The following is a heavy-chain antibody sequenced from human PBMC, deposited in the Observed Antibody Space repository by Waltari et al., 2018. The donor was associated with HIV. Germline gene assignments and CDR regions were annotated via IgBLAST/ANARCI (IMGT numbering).Heavy chain of an antibody. CDR3: AREYNPVTTTSYYFDY. CDR2: ITDGGTT. J-gene: IGHJ4*02. V-gene: IGHV3-66*01. Sequence: EVQLVESGGGSVQPGGSLRLSCAAPGFTVRTNYMSWVSQTPGQGLEWISLITDGGTTYYADSVKGRVTISRDTSKKTMQLQMSSLRAEDTAVYFCAREYNPVTTTSYYFDYWGQGTLVTVSS. CDR1: GFTVRTNY. D-gene: IGHD4-17*01.